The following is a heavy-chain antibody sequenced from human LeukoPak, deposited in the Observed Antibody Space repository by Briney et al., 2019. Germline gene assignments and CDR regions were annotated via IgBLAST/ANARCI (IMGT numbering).Heavy chain of an antibody. CDR2: INHSGST. J-gene: IGHJ4*02. CDR3: ARRKLLWLSYFDY. CDR1: GGSFSGYY. Sequence: PSETLSLTCAVYGGSFSGYYWSWIRQPPGKGLEWIGEINHSGSTNYNPSLKSRVTISVDTSKNQFSLKRSSVTAADTAVYYCARRKLLWLSYFDYWGQGTLVTVSS. D-gene: IGHD2-2*01. V-gene: IGHV4-34*01.